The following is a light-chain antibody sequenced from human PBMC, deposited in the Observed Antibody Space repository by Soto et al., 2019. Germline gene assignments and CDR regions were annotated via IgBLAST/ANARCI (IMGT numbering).Light chain of an antibody. J-gene: IGKJ1*01. CDR1: QSVSNK. CDR3: QQYSDWWT. V-gene: IGKV3-15*01. Sequence: EIVMTQSPATLSVSPGERATLSCRASQSVSNKLAWYQQKTGQAPRLLIYGASTRATGIPARFSGSGSVTEFTLTISSPQSEDFAVYYCQQYSDWWTFGQGTKVDIK. CDR2: GAS.